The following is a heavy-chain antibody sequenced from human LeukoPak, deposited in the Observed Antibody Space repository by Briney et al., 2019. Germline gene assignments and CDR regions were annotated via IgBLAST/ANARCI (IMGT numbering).Heavy chain of an antibody. D-gene: IGHD3-10*01. Sequence: PGGSLRLSCAASGFNLRSYEMSWVRHSPGKGLECVSYLSGDGGNIYYADSVRGQFTISRDNSKNTVSLQMNNLRPEDTAVYYCAREIFGSGSYPDFWGQGTLVTVSS. J-gene: IGHJ4*02. CDR3: AREIFGSGSYPDF. CDR2: LSGDGGNI. V-gene: IGHV3-23*01. CDR1: GFNLRSYE.